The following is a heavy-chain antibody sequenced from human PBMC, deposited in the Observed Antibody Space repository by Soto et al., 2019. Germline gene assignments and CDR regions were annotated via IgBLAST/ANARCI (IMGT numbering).Heavy chain of an antibody. CDR2: IYSGGST. CDR3: AKDRTFGPPLVRFDS. Sequence: GGSLRLSCAASGFTVSSNYMSWVRQAPGKGLVWVSVIYSGGSTYYADSVKGRFTISRDNSKSTLHLQMDSLRVEDTAVYYCAKDRTFGPPLVRFDSWGQGTLVTVSS. D-gene: IGHD6-6*01. V-gene: IGHV3-53*01. CDR1: GFTVSSNY. J-gene: IGHJ4*02.